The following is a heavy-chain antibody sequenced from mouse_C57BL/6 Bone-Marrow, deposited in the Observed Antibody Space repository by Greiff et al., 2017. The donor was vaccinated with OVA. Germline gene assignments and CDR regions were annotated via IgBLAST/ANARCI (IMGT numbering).Heavy chain of an antibody. V-gene: IGHV1-59*01. CDR3: ARSTMVTTLY. Sequence: QVQLQQPGAELVRPGTSVKLSCKASGYTFTSYWMHWVKQRPGQGLEWIGVIDPSDSYTNYNQKFKGKATLTVDTSSSTAYMQRSSLTSEDSAVYYCARSTMVTTLYWGQGTTLTVSS. CDR2: IDPSDSYT. D-gene: IGHD2-2*01. CDR1: GYTFTSYW. J-gene: IGHJ2*01.